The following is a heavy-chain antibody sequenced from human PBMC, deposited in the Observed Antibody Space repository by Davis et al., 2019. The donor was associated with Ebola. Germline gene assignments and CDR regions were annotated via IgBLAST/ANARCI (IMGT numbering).Heavy chain of an antibody. D-gene: IGHD3-10*01. CDR1: GFTFSDYY. J-gene: IGHJ4*02. V-gene: IGHV3-11*01. CDR3: TAGGYGSGSRGDY. Sequence: GESLKISCAASGFTFSDYYMSWIRQAPGKGLEWVSYISSSGSTIYYADSVKGRFTISRDNAKNSLYLQMNSLKTEDTAVYYCTAGGYGSGSRGDYWGQGTLVTVSS. CDR2: ISSSGSTI.